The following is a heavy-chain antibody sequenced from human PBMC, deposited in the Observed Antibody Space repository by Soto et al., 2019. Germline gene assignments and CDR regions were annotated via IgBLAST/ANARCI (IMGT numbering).Heavy chain of an antibody. CDR2: MSYSGSS. CDR3: ATLVEGYGGKAN. Sequence: SETLSLTCTVSGDSVSSGRYYWSWIRQSPGKGLEWIGYMSYSGSSKYNPSLKSRLAISIDTSRNQFSLKLNSVTAADTAVYYCATLVEGYGGKANWGQGTLVTVSS. D-gene: IGHD4-17*01. J-gene: IGHJ4*02. CDR1: GDSVSSGRYY. V-gene: IGHV4-61*01.